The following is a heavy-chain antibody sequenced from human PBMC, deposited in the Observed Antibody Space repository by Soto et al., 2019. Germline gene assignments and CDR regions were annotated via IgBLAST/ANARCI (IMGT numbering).Heavy chain of an antibody. CDR3: ARVVTRPDYYYYGMDV. Sequence: GGSLRLSCAASGFTFSSYAMHWVRQAPGKGLEWVAVISYDGSNKYYADSVKGRFTISRDNSKNTLYLQMNSLRAEDTAVYYCARVVTRPDYYYYGMDVWGQGTTVTVSS. J-gene: IGHJ6*02. V-gene: IGHV3-30-3*01. CDR2: ISYDGSNK. D-gene: IGHD2-21*02. CDR1: GFTFSSYA.